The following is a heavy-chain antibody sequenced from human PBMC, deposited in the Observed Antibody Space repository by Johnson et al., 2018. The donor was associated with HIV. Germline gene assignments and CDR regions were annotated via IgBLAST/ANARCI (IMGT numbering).Heavy chain of an antibody. D-gene: IGHD3-22*01. CDR3: AKDYYYDSSGSRAFDI. V-gene: IGHV3-30*04. Sequence: QVLLVESGGGVVQPGRSLRLSCAASGFTFSSYAMHWVRQAPGKGLEWVTFIQYDGSDKSYADSVKGRFTVSRDNSKNTLYLQMNSLRAEDTAVYYCAKDYYYDSSGSRAFDIWGQGTMVTVSS. J-gene: IGHJ3*02. CDR1: GFTFSSYA. CDR2: IQYDGSDK.